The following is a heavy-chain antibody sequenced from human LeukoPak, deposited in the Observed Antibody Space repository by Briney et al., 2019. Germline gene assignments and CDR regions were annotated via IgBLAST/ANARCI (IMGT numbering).Heavy chain of an antibody. J-gene: IGHJ5*02. CDR3: ARRLTQYDCFDP. CDR2: TYYRSTWYN. D-gene: IGHD2-2*01. Sequence: SQTLSLTCAISGDSVTSNSVTWNWIRQSPPRGLEWLGRTYYRSTWYNDYAVSVRGRITVNPDTSKNQFSLHLNSVTPEDTAVYYCARRLTQYDCFDPWGQGILVTVSS. V-gene: IGHV6-1*01. CDR1: GDSVTSNSVT.